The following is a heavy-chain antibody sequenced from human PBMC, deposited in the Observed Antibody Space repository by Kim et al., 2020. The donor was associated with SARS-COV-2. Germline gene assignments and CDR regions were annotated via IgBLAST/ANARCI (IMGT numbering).Heavy chain of an antibody. CDR1: GGSISSSNW. J-gene: IGHJ5*02. Sequence: SETLSLTCAVSGGSISSSNWWSWVRQPSGKGLEWIGEIYHSGSTNYNPSLKSRVTISVDKSKNQFSLKLSSVTAADTAVYYCARAPAYYDILTGYSSNWFDPWGQGTLVTVSS. CDR2: IYHSGST. CDR3: ARAPAYYDILTGYSSNWFDP. V-gene: IGHV4-4*02. D-gene: IGHD3-9*01.